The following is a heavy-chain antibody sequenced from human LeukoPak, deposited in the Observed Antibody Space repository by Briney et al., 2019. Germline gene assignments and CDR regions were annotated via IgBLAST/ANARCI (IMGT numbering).Heavy chain of an antibody. D-gene: IGHD3-16*02. CDR3: AVNWDPSFGGVIAPLRL. J-gene: IGHJ4*02. Sequence: SVKVSCKASGFTFTSSAMQWVRQARGQRLEWIGWIVVGSGNTNYAQKFQERVTITRDMSTSTAYMELSSLRSEDTAVYYCAVNWDPSFGGVIAPLRLWGQGTLVTVSS. CDR1: GFTFTSSA. V-gene: IGHV1-58*02. CDR2: IVVGSGNT.